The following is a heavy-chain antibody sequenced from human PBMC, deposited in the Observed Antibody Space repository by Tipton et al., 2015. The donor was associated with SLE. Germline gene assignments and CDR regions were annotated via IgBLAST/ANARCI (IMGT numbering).Heavy chain of an antibody. Sequence: TLSLTCTVSGGSISSSSYFWGWIRQPPGKGLEWIGEINHSGSTNYNPYLKSRVTISVDTSKNQFSLKLSSVTAADTAVYYCVYGDWLGLDYWGQGTLVTVSS. CDR1: GGSISSSSYF. J-gene: IGHJ4*02. CDR3: VYGDWLGLDY. CDR2: INHSGST. V-gene: IGHV4-39*07. D-gene: IGHD4-17*01.